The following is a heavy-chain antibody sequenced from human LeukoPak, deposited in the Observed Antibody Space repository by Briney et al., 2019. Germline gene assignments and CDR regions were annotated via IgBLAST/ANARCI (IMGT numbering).Heavy chain of an antibody. Sequence: SETLSLTCTVSGGSISSGGYYWSWIRQPPGKGLEWIGYIYHSGSTYYNPSLKSRVTISVDTSKNQFSLKLSSVTAADTAVYYCARTYSGSYWDYYYMDVWGKGTTVTVSS. CDR3: ARTYSGSYWDYYYMDV. J-gene: IGHJ6*03. CDR1: GGSISSGGYY. CDR2: IYHSGST. D-gene: IGHD1-26*01. V-gene: IGHV4-30-2*02.